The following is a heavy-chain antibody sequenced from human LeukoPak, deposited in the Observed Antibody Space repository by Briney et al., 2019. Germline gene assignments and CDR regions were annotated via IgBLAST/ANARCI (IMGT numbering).Heavy chain of an antibody. CDR3: ARDRIAVAGTGFDY. V-gene: IGHV1-2*04. J-gene: IGHJ4*02. CDR1: GYTFTGYY. D-gene: IGHD6-19*01. CDR2: INPNSGGT. Sequence: GASVKVSCKASGYTFTGYYMHWVRQAPGQGLEWMGWINPNSGGTNYAQKFQGWVTMTRDTSISTAYMELSRLRSDDTAVYYCARDRIAVAGTGFDYWGQGTLVTASS.